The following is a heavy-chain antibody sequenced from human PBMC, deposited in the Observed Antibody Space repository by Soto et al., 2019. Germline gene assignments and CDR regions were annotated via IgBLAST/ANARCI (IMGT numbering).Heavy chain of an antibody. CDR3: ARPGLDIVVVPAATDHDAFDI. J-gene: IGHJ3*02. CDR1: GGSFSGYY. CDR2: INHSGST. D-gene: IGHD2-2*03. Sequence: SETLSLTCAVYGGSFSGYYWSWIRQPPGKGLEWIEEINHSGSTNYNPSLKSRVTISVDTSKNQFSLKLSSVTAADTAVYYCARPGLDIVVVPAATDHDAFDIWGQGTMVTVSS. V-gene: IGHV4-34*01.